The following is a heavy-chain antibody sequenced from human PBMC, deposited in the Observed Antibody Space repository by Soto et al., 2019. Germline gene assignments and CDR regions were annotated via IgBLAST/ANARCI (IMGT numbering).Heavy chain of an antibody. CDR1: GYTFSSYA. V-gene: IGHV1-69*13. D-gene: IGHD4-17*01. CDR3: ATYGDYSTSYYYYGMDF. J-gene: IGHJ6*02. Sequence: SVKVSCKASGYTFSSYAISWVRQDPEQGLEWMGRIIPIFGTANYAQKFQGRVMSTADESTSTAYMELSSLRSEDTAVYYCATYGDYSTSYYYYGMDFWGQGSTVTSP. CDR2: IIPIFGTA.